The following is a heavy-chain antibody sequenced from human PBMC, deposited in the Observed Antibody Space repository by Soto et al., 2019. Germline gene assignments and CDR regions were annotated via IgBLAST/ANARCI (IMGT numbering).Heavy chain of an antibody. CDR2: MYYTGVT. CDR1: GGSVRSGNHF. CDR3: ARGGEPLGYYGLDV. D-gene: IGHD3-10*01. Sequence: LALTCSVSGGSVRSGNHFWNWIRQPPGRGLEWLGYMYYTGVTNYNPSLKGRVSMSVDTSKNQFSLKLTSLTAADTAVYYCARGGEPLGYYGLDVWGQGTTVTVSS. J-gene: IGHJ6*02. V-gene: IGHV4-61*01.